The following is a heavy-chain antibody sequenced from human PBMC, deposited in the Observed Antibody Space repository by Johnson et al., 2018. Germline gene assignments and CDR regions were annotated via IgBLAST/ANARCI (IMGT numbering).Heavy chain of an antibody. V-gene: IGHV3-74*01. D-gene: IGHD3-9*01. CDR3: ARDKVLRYPYYYMDV. Sequence: VQLQESGGGLVQPGGSLRLSCAASGFTFSSYWMHWVRQAPGKGLVWVSRINSDGSSTSYADSVKGRFTISRDNAKNTLYLQMNSLRAEDTAVYYCARDKVLRYPYYYMDVWGKGTTVTVSS. CDR2: INSDGSST. CDR1: GFTFSSYW. J-gene: IGHJ6*03.